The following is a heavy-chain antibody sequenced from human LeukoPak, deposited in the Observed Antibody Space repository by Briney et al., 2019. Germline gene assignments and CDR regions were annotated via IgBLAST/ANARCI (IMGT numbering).Heavy chain of an antibody. CDR2: ISSSSSAI. CDR1: GFTFSSHE. V-gene: IGHV3-48*03. D-gene: IGHD1-26*01. J-gene: IGHJ4*02. Sequence: GGSLRLSCAASGFTFSSHEMNWVRQAPGKGLEWVSYISSSSSAIYYADSVKGRFTISRDNAKNSLYLQMNSLRADDTALYYCAREVVGATSEFDFWGQGTLVTVSS. CDR3: AREVVGATSEFDF.